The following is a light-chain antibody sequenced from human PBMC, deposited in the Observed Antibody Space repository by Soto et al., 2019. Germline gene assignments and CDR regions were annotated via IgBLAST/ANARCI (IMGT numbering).Light chain of an antibody. CDR2: WAS. J-gene: IGKJ4*01. Sequence: DIVMTQSPDSLAVSLGERATINCKSSQSLLSTSNNKNFLVWYQHKPGQPPKLLFSWASTRESGVPDRFSGSGSVTDFTLTISSLQAEDVAVYYCQQCFSAPLTFGGGTKVEIK. V-gene: IGKV4-1*01. CDR1: QSLLSTSNNKNF. CDR3: QQCFSAPLT.